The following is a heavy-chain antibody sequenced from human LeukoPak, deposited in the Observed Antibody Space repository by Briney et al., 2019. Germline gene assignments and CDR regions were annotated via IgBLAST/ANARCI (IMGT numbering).Heavy chain of an antibody. D-gene: IGHD6-13*01. V-gene: IGHV4-59*01. J-gene: IGHJ4*02. CDR3: ARDEGIAAQFDY. CDR1: GDSISNYY. Sequence: SETLSLTCSVSGDSISNYYWNWIRQPPGKGLEWIGYIYHSGNTDYNPSLRSRVTISIDTSRNQISLKLRSVTAADTAVYYCARDEGIAAQFDYWGQGTLVTVSS. CDR2: IYHSGNT.